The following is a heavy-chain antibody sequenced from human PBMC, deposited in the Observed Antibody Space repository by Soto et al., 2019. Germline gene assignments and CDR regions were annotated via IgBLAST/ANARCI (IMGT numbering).Heavy chain of an antibody. D-gene: IGHD2-8*01. CDR1: GFSVGSNY. CDR2: IYINGDT. CDR3: ARKSDSSPVPEADGV. J-gene: IGHJ4*02. V-gene: IGHV3-53*02. Sequence: EVQLVETGGGLIQPGGSLRLSCAASGFSVGSNYMTWVRQSPGKGLEWVSLIYINGDTDYADSVKGRFSISRDNFKNTLYLQINNLRAEDTAVYHCARKSDSSPVPEADGVWGRGTLVTVSS.